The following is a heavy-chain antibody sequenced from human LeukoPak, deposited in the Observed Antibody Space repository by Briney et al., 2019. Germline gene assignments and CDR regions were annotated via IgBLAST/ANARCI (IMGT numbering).Heavy chain of an antibody. CDR2: INHNGST. CDR1: GGSFSGYY. J-gene: IGHJ1*01. D-gene: IGHD6-13*01. Sequence: SETLSLTCAVYGGSFSGYYWSWIRQPPGKGLEWIGEINHNGSTNYNPSLKSRVTISVDTSKNQFSLKLSSVTAADTAVYYCARQLVQAEYFQHWGQGTLVTVSS. CDR3: ARQLVQAEYFQH. V-gene: IGHV4-34*01.